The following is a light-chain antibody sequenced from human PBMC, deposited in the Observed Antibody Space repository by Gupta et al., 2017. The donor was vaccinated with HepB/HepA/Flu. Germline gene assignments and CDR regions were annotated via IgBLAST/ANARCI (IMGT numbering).Light chain of an antibody. Sequence: QSVLPQPPSVSGAPGQTVILPCTGSTSNIRADYDVQWYHQLPGTAPKLLIYGYSSRPSGVPDRFSGSKSGASGSLAITGLQAEDEGEYYCQSFDSSLGGGLFGGGTRLTVL. CDR2: GYS. CDR1: TSNIRADYD. V-gene: IGLV1-40*01. J-gene: IGLJ2*01. CDR3: QSFDSSLGGGL.